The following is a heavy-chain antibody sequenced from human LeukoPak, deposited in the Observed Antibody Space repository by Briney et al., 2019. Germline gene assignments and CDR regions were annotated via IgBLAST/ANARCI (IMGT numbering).Heavy chain of an antibody. D-gene: IGHD2-15*01. Sequence: PSETLSLTCAVYGGSFSGYYWSWIRQPPGKGLEWIGEINHSGSTNYNPSLKSRVTISVDTSKNQFSLKLSSVTAADTAVYYCARFCKRGYCSGGSCSFNPWGQGTLVTVSS. CDR3: ARFCKRGYCSGGSCSFNP. J-gene: IGHJ5*02. V-gene: IGHV4-34*01. CDR1: GGSFSGYY. CDR2: INHSGST.